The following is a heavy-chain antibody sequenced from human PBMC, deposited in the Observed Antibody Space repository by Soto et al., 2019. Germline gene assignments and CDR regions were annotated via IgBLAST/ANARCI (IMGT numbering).Heavy chain of an antibody. J-gene: IGHJ4*02. V-gene: IGHV3-33*01. CDR2: IWYDGSNK. CDR1: GFTFSSYG. Sequence: VQLVESGGGVVQPGRSLRLSCAASGFTFSSYGMHWVRQAPGKGLAWVAVIWYDGSNKYYADSVKGRFTISRDNSKNTLYLQMNSLRAEDTAVYYCARDFGDDDVWGSQAFDYWGQGTLVTVSS. D-gene: IGHD3-16*01. CDR3: ARDFGDDDVWGSQAFDY.